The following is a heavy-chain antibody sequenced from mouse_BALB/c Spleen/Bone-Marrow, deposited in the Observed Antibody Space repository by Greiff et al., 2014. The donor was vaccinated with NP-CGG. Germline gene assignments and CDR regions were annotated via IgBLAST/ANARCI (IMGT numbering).Heavy chain of an antibody. CDR3: ARESLCTTGLYYAMDY. CDR1: GHSFTGYY. V-gene: IGHV1-31*01. CDR2: VDPYNGAT. J-gene: IGHJ4*01. D-gene: IGHD2-14*01. Sequence: EVQLQQSGPELVKPGASVKLSCKASGHSFTGYYIHWVKQSHVKSLEWIGRVDPYNGATSYNQNFKDKASLTVDKSSSSAYMDLHSLTSEDSAVYYCARESLCTTGLYYAMDYWGQGTSVTVSS.